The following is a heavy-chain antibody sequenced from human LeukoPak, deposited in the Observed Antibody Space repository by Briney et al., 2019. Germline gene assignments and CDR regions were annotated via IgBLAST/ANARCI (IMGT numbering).Heavy chain of an antibody. CDR1: GYTFTGYY. Sequence: GASVKVSCKASGYTFTGYYMHWVRQAPGKGLEWMGGFDPEDGETIYAQKFQGRVTMTEDTSTDTAYMELSSLRSEDTAVYYCATYYGDNWFDPWGQGTLVTVSS. J-gene: IGHJ5*02. V-gene: IGHV1-24*01. D-gene: IGHD4-17*01. CDR2: FDPEDGET. CDR3: ATYYGDNWFDP.